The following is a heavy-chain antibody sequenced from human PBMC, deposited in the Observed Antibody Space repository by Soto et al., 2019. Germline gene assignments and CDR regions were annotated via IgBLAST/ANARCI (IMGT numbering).Heavy chain of an antibody. J-gene: IGHJ4*02. CDR2: FDPEDGKT. CDR3: ANHGDFAAFDF. Sequence: ASVKVSCKVSGYSLSKLSMNWVGQAPGKGLEWMGGFDPEDGKTTYAQKFQGRVTLTEDTSTDTAYMDLSSLTSEDTAVYYCANHGDFAAFDFWGQGTRVTVSS. V-gene: IGHV1-24*01. CDR1: GYSLSKLS.